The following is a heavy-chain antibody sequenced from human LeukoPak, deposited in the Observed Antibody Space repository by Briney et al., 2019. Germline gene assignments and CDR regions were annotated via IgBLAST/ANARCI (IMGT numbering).Heavy chain of an antibody. Sequence: GGSLRLSCTASGFIFGDYAMSWFRQAPGKGLEWVGFIRSKAYGGTTEYAASVKGRFTISRDDSKSIAYLQMNSLKTEDTAVYYCTRVSSWKGIDYWGQGTLVTVSS. J-gene: IGHJ4*02. CDR3: TRVSSWKGIDY. D-gene: IGHD6-13*01. CDR1: GFIFGDYA. V-gene: IGHV3-49*03. CDR2: IRSKAYGGTT.